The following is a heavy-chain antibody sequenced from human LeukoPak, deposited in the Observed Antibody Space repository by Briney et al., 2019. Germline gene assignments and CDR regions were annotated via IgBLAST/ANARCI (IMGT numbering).Heavy chain of an antibody. Sequence: GASVKVSCKASGYTFTSYYLHWVRHAPGQGLEWMGIINPSGGSTSYAQKFQGRVTMTRDTSTSTVYMEQSSLRSEDTAVYYCARAAVAAPGLLDYWGQGPWSPSPQ. CDR2: INPSGGST. J-gene: IGHJ4*02. D-gene: IGHD6-19*01. CDR1: GYTFTSYY. CDR3: ARAAVAAPGLLDY. V-gene: IGHV1-46*01.